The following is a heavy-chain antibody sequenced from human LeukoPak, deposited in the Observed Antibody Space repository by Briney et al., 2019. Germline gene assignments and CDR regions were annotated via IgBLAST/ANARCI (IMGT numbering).Heavy chain of an antibody. CDR2: IYSCGST. J-gene: IGHJ3*02. CDR1: GFTFRRYG. CDR3: ARELWSYYDTLTGQGGAFDI. Sequence: GGSLRLSCAAWGFTFRRYGMHWVRQSRGKGLEWVSDIYSCGSTYYADSVKGRFTISRDNSKNTLYLQMNSLRAEDTAVYYCARELWSYYDTLTGQGGAFDIWGQGTMVTVSS. V-gene: IGHV3-NL1*01. D-gene: IGHD3-9*01.